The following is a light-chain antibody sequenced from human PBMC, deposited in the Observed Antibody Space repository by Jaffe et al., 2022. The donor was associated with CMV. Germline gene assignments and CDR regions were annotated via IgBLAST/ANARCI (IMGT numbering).Light chain of an antibody. CDR2: DVS. CDR3: SSYTSVTTLI. Sequence: QSALTQPASVSGSPGQSITISCTGTSSDVGTYNYVSWYQQHPGKAPKLIIYDVSNRPSGVSNRFSGSKSGNTASLTISGLQTEDEAHYYCSSYTSVTTLIFGGGTKLTVL. J-gene: IGLJ2*01. CDR1: SSDVGTYNY. V-gene: IGLV2-14*03.